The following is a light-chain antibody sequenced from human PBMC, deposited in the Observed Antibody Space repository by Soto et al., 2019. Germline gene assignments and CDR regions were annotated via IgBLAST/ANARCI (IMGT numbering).Light chain of an antibody. Sequence: EIVMTQSPATLSISPGERATFSCRASQSVGSSLAWYQQKPGQAPRLLIYGASTRATGIPARFSGSGSGTEFTLTISSLQSEDFAVYYCQQFNTWPRTFGQGTKVEIQ. CDR1: QSVGSS. J-gene: IGKJ1*01. CDR3: QQFNTWPRT. V-gene: IGKV3D-15*01. CDR2: GAS.